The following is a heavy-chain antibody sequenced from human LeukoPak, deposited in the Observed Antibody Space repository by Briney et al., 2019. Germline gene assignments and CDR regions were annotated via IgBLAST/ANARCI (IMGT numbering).Heavy chain of an antibody. CDR2: IYTSGST. CDR3: ASLSYLEYYFDY. D-gene: IGHD3-16*02. Sequence: SQTLSLTCTVSGGSISSGSYYWSWIRQPAGKGLEWIGRIYTSGSTNYNPSLKSRVTISVDTSKNQFSLKLSSVTAADTAVYYCASLSYLEYYFDYWGQGTLVTVSS. CDR1: GGSISSGSYY. J-gene: IGHJ4*02. V-gene: IGHV4-61*02.